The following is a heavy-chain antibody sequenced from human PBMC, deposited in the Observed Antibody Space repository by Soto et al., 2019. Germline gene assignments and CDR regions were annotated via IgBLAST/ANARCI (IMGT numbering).Heavy chain of an antibody. V-gene: IGHV3-48*02. Sequence: EVQLVESGGGLVQPGGSLRLSCAASVFTFSSYSMNWVRQAPGKGLEWVSYISSSSSTIYYADSVKGRFTISRDNAKNSLYLQMNSLRDEDTAVYYCARPEYSSSSYGMDVWGQGTTVTVSS. CDR3: ARPEYSSSSYGMDV. CDR2: ISSSSSTI. CDR1: VFTFSSYS. D-gene: IGHD6-6*01. J-gene: IGHJ6*02.